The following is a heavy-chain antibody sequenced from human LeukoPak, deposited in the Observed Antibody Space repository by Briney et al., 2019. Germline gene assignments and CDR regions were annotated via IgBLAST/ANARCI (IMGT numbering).Heavy chain of an antibody. Sequence: SETLSLTCAVSGYSISSGYYWGWIRQPPGKGLEWIGSIYHSGSTYYNPSLKSSVTISVDTSKNQFSLKLSSVPAADTAVYYCARQTDYDFWSGYYTGSCWFDPWGQGTLVTVSS. D-gene: IGHD3/OR15-3a*01. J-gene: IGHJ5*02. CDR3: ARQTDYDFWSGYYTGSCWFDP. CDR2: IYHSGST. CDR1: GYSISSGYY. V-gene: IGHV4-38-2*01.